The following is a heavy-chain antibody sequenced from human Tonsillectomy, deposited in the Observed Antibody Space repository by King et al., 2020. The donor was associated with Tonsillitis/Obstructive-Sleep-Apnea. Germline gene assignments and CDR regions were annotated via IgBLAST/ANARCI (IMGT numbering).Heavy chain of an antibody. CDR3: ARRYCSSTSCYSGWFDP. J-gene: IGHJ5*02. CDR2: ISSSSRYT. CDR1: GFTFSDYY. D-gene: IGHD2-2*01. Sequence: VQLVESGGGLVKPGGSLRLSCAASGFTFSDYYMSWIRQAPGKGLEWVSYISSSSRYTNYADSVKGRFTISRDNAKNSLYLQMTSLRAEDTAVYYCARRYCSSTSCYSGWFDPWGQGTLVTVSS. V-gene: IGHV3-11*05.